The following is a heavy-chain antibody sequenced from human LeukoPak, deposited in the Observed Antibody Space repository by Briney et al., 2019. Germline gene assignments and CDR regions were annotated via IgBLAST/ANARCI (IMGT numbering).Heavy chain of an antibody. V-gene: IGHV3-7*01. CDR1: GFTFSSYA. CDR3: AKDDTATHNKASYFDY. J-gene: IGHJ4*02. D-gene: IGHD5-18*01. CDR2: IKQDGSEK. Sequence: GRSLRLSCAAYGFTFSSYAMHWVRQAPGKGLEWVANIKQDGSEKYYVDSVKGRFTISRDNAKNSLYLQMNSLRAEDTAVYYCAKDDTATHNKASYFDYWGQGTLVTVSS.